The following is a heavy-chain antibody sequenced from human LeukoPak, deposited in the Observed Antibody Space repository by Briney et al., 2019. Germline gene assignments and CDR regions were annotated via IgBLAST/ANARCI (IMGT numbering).Heavy chain of an antibody. J-gene: IGHJ4*02. CDR3: ARTGGTTVTTKFDY. CDR2: ISSSSSYT. CDR1: GFTFSDYY. D-gene: IGHD4-17*01. V-gene: IGHV3-11*06. Sequence: GGSLRLSCAASGFTFSDYYMSWIRQAPGKGLEWVSYISSSSSYTNYADPVRGRFTVSRDNAKNSLYLQMNSLRAEDTAVYYCARTGGTTVTTKFDYWGQGTLVTVSS.